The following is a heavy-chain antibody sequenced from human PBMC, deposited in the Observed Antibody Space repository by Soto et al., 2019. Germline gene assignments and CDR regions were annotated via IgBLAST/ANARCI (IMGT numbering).Heavy chain of an antibody. V-gene: IGHV3-48*03. CDR1: GFTFSSYE. Sequence: ESGGGLVQPGGSLRLSYAASGFTFSSYEMNWVRQAPGKGLEWVSYISSSGSTIYYADSVKGRFTISRDNAKNSLYLQMNSLRAEETAVYYCARDYGDYQNWFDPWGQGTLVTVSS. CDR2: ISSSGSTI. CDR3: ARDYGDYQNWFDP. J-gene: IGHJ5*02. D-gene: IGHD4-17*01.